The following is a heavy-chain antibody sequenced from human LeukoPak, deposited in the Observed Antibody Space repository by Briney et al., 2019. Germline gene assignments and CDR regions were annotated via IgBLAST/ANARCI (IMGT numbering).Heavy chain of an antibody. Sequence: GGSLRLSCAASGFTFSSYSMNWVRQAPGEGLEWVSYISSLSGTIYYADSVKGRFTISRDNAKNSLYLQMTSLRAEDTAVYYCARDAYYDILTGYYMGRYYYYMDVWGKGTTVTISS. J-gene: IGHJ6*03. CDR1: GFTFSSYS. CDR2: ISSLSGTI. CDR3: ARDAYYDILTGYYMGRYYYYMDV. D-gene: IGHD3-9*01. V-gene: IGHV3-48*04.